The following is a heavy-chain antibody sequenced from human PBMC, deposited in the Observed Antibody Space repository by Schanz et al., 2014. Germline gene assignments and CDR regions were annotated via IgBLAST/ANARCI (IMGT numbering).Heavy chain of an antibody. CDR1: GFTFSSYA. V-gene: IGHV3-23*01. D-gene: IGHD2-2*01. Sequence: EVQLLESGGGLVQPGGSLRLSCAASGFTFSSYAMNWVRQAPGKGLEWVSALSGSGGSTYYADSVKGRFTISRDNSKNTLYLQMNSLRAKDTAVYYCAKDLLYGAPMPLNHLDYWGQGTLVTVSS. J-gene: IGHJ4*02. CDR2: LSGSGGST. CDR3: AKDLLYGAPMPLNHLDY.